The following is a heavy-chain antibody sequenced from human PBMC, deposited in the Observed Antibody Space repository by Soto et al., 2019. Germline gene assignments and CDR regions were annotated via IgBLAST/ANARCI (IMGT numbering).Heavy chain of an antibody. V-gene: IGHV3-23*01. CDR3: AKANHITIFGVVIMRYYYYGMDV. Sequence: GGSLRLSCAASGFTFSSYAMSWVRQAPGKWLEWVSAISGSGGSTYYADSVKGRFTISRDNSKNTLYLQMNSLRAEDTAVYYCAKANHITIFGVVIMRYYYYGMDVWGQGTTVTVSS. CDR2: ISGSGGST. CDR1: GFTFSSYA. J-gene: IGHJ6*02. D-gene: IGHD3-3*01.